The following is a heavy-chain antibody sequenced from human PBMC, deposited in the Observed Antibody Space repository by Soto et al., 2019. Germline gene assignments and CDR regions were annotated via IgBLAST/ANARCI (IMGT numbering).Heavy chain of an antibody. Sequence: EVQLVESGGGLVQPGGSLRLSCAASGFTFSSYWMSWVRQAPGKGLEWVANIKQDGSEKYYVDSVKGRFTISRDNAKNSRYLQMNSLRAEDTAVYYCARPQSSPTHENHTINPTTVTTSGVAAGTGFNYYGMDVWGQGTTVTVSS. CDR1: GFTFSSYW. J-gene: IGHJ6*02. CDR3: ARPQSSPTHENHTINPTTVTTSGVAAGTGFNYYGMDV. CDR2: IKQDGSEK. D-gene: IGHD4-17*01. V-gene: IGHV3-7*03.